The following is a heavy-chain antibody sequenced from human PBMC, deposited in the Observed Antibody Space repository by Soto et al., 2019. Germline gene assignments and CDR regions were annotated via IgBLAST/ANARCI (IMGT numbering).Heavy chain of an antibody. CDR2: IYYSGTT. J-gene: IGHJ4*02. Sequence: QVQLQESGPGLLKPSDTLSLTCAVSGYSISSSNWWGWIRQPPGKGLEWIGYIYYSGTTYYNPSLKSRVTMSVDTYKNQFSLKLTSVTAVDTAVYYCARREIQGPIDYWGQGTLVTVSS. CDR3: ARREIQGPIDY. D-gene: IGHD1-26*01. CDR1: GYSISSSNW. V-gene: IGHV4-28*01.